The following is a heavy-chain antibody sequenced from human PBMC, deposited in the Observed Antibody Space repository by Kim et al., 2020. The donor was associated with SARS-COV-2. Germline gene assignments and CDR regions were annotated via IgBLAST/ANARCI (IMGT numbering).Heavy chain of an antibody. CDR1: GFSVSSNF. D-gene: IGHD6-19*01. V-gene: IGHV3-53*04. Sequence: GGSLRLSCAASGFSVSSNFMSWVRQAPGKGLEWVSVIYGRGNIYYADSVKGRFTISRHNSENTLYLQMNSLRGEDTAVYYCAGRFGDPWLVNDYWGQGTLVIVSS. J-gene: IGHJ4*02. CDR3: AGRFGDPWLVNDY. CDR2: IYGRGNI.